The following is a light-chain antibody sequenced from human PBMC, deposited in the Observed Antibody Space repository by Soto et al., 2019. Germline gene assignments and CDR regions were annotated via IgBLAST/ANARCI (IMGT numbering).Light chain of an antibody. CDR1: QSVNSTY. V-gene: IGKV3-20*01. Sequence: DIVLTQSPGTLSLSPGERGALSCRASQSVNSTYLACYQQKPGQAPSLLIYGTSKRATGIPDRFSGSGSGTDFTLTISRLEPEDFSVYYCQQYGSSQTTFGQGTRLEIK. CDR2: GTS. J-gene: IGKJ5*01. CDR3: QQYGSSQTT.